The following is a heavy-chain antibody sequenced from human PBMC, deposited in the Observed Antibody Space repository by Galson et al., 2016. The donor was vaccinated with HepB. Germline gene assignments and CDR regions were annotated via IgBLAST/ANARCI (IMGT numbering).Heavy chain of an antibody. D-gene: IGHD1-26*01. Sequence: SLRLSCAASGFTFSSYWMHWVRQAPGKGLVWVSRINSDGGSKDYADSVTGRFTISRDNAQNTLYLQMNSLREEDTAVYFCARGGGKTGSSYGVDVWGQGTTVTVSS. CDR3: ARGGGKTGSSYGVDV. CDR2: INSDGGSK. CDR1: GFTFSSYW. J-gene: IGHJ6*02. V-gene: IGHV3-74*01.